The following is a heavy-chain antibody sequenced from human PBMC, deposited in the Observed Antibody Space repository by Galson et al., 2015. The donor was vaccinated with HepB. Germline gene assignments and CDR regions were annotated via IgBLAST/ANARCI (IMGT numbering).Heavy chain of an antibody. Sequence: SGKVSCKAFGYNFSTYSITRVRQAPGQGLEWMGWISPDIGHTNYAQKFQDRVTMATDTSTSTAYMELKSLRSDDTAVYFCAGGGFLVAIPGTQNNWFDPWGQGTLVTVSS. CDR2: ISPDIGHT. V-gene: IGHV1-18*01. CDR3: AGGGFLVAIPGTQNNWFDP. D-gene: IGHD2-15*01. CDR1: GYNFSTYS. J-gene: IGHJ5*02.